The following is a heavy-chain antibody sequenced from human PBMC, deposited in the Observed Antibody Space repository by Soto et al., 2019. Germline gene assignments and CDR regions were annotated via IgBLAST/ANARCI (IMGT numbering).Heavy chain of an antibody. Sequence: SVKVSCKALGNTFTYRYLHWVRQAPGQALEWMGWITPFSGDVHYAQKFQERVTITRDRSINTAYMQMSSLRSEDTAMYFCAGGGAGSGPFTWELPDHWG. V-gene: IGHV1-45*02. CDR2: ITPFSGDV. J-gene: IGHJ4*01. D-gene: IGHD1-26*01. CDR3: AGGGAGSGPFTWELPDH. CDR1: GNTFTYRY.